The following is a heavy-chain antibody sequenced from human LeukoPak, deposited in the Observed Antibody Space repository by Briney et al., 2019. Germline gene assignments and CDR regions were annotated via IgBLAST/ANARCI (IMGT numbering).Heavy chain of an antibody. V-gene: IGHV4-59*01. J-gene: IGHJ6*03. Sequence: SETLSLTCSVSDDSITMSYWTWIRQPPGKGLEWIGYVDHTGGTHFNPSLNGRVSISRDTTKNLFSLRLRSVTAADTAVYFCARGRVSSSTWYSAYYYYFYMDVWGKGTTVTVSS. CDR1: DDSITMSY. CDR2: VDHTGGT. CDR3: ARGRVSSSTWYSAYYYYFYMDV. D-gene: IGHD1-1*01.